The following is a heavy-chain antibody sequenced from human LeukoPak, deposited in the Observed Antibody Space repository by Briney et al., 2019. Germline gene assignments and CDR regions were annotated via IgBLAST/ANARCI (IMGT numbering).Heavy chain of an antibody. CDR2: ISSSSSYI. V-gene: IGHV3-21*01. CDR3: ARRYCSGGTCYLDY. Sequence: GGSLRLSCAASGFTFSSYSMNWVRQAPGKGLEWVSSISSSSSYIYYADSVKGRFAISRDNAKNSLYLQMNSLRAEDTAVYYCARRYCSGGTCYLDYWGQGTLVTVSS. D-gene: IGHD2-15*01. CDR1: GFTFSSYS. J-gene: IGHJ4*02.